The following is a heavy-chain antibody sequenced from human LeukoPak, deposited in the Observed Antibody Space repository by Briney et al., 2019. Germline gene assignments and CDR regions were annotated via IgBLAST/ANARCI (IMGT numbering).Heavy chain of an antibody. Sequence: GGSLRLSCTASGFTFGDYAMSWVRQAPGKGLEWVGFIRSKAYGGTTEYAASVKGRFTISRDDSKSIAYLQMNSLKTEDTAVYYCTTALGGWGYSSSWSPGGVDYWGQGTLVTVSS. J-gene: IGHJ4*02. D-gene: IGHD6-13*01. V-gene: IGHV3-49*04. CDR3: TTALGGWGYSSSWSPGGVDY. CDR1: GFTFGDYA. CDR2: IRSKAYGGTT.